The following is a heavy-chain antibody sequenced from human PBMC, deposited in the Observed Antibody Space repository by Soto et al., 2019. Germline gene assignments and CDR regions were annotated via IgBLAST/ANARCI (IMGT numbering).Heavy chain of an antibody. CDR2: MNPNSGNT. Sequence: QVQLVQSGAEVKKPGASVKVSCKASGYTFTSYDINWVRQATGQGLEWMGWMNPNSGNTGYAQKFQGRVTMTRNTSISTAYMELSSLRSDDTAVYYCATVRYCSGGSCYSTAFDIWGQGTMVTVSS. CDR3: ATVRYCSGGSCYSTAFDI. D-gene: IGHD2-15*01. J-gene: IGHJ3*02. CDR1: GYTFTSYD. V-gene: IGHV1-8*01.